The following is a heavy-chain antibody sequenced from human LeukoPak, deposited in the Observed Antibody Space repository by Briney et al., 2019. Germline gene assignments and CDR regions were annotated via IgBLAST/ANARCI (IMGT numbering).Heavy chain of an antibody. D-gene: IGHD3-9*01. V-gene: IGHV1-69*05. Sequence: SVKVSCKASGGTFSSYAISWVRQAPGQGLEWMGGIIPIFGTANYAQKFQGRVTITTDESTSTAYMELSSLRSEDMAVYYCARGDIQGHYYYGMDVWGQGTTVTVSS. CDR1: GGTFSSYA. CDR3: ARGDIQGHYYYGMDV. CDR2: IIPIFGTA. J-gene: IGHJ6*02.